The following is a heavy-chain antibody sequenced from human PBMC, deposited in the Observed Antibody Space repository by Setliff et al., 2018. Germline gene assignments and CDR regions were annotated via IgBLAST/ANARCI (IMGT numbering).Heavy chain of an antibody. CDR3: ARCDGVYYYCMDV. CDR1: GGSISSGGYY. CDR2: IYYSGST. D-gene: IGHD3-10*01. J-gene: IGHJ6*03. Sequence: SETLSLTCTVSGGSISSGGYYWSWIRQHPGKGLEWIGYIYYSGSTYYNPSLKSRVTISVDTSKNQFSLKLSSVTAADTAVYYCARCDGVYYYCMDVWGKGTTVTVSS. V-gene: IGHV4-31*03.